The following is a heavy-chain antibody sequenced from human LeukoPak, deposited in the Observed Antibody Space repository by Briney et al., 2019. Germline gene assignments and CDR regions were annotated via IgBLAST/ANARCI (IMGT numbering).Heavy chain of an antibody. V-gene: IGHV3-11*05. J-gene: IGHJ4*02. CDR3: ARDRGGAAAY. Sequence: GGSLRLSCAASGFTFSDYYMSWIRQAPGKGLEWVSYISTSSSSTNYAYPVKGRFTISRDNAKNSLFLQMNSLRAEDTAVYYCARDRGGAAAYWGQGTLVTVSS. D-gene: IGHD3-16*01. CDR1: GFTFSDYY. CDR2: ISTSSSST.